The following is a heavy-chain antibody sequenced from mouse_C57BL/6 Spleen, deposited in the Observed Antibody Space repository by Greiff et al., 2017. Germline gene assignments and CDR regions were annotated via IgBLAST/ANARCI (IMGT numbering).Heavy chain of an antibody. CDR1: GYTFTDYY. CDR2: INPNNGGT. Sequence: EVQLQQSGPELVKPGASVKISCKASGYTFTDYYMNWVKQSHGKSLEWIGDINPNNGGTSYNQKFKGKATLTVDKSSSTAYMELRSLTSEDSAVYYCARGPGGSAMDYWGQGTSVTVSS. CDR3: ARGPGGSAMDY. V-gene: IGHV1-26*01. J-gene: IGHJ4*01.